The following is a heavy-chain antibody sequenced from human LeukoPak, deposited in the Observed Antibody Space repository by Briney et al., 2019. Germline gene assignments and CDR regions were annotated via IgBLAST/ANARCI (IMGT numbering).Heavy chain of an antibody. CDR3: ARDRGSSSPGFVY. J-gene: IGHJ4*02. Sequence: GRSLRLSCAASGFTFSSYGMHWVRQAPGKGLEWVAVISYDGSNKYYADSVKGRFTISRDNSKNTLYLQMNSLRAEDTAVYYCARDRGSSSPGFVYWGQGTLVTVSS. D-gene: IGHD1-26*01. CDR1: GFTFSSYG. V-gene: IGHV3-30*03. CDR2: ISYDGSNK.